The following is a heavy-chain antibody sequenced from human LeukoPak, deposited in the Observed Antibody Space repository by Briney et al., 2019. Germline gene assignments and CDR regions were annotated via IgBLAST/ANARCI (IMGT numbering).Heavy chain of an antibody. J-gene: IGHJ4*02. CDR3: ARGGDGYIDFDY. Sequence: PSETLSLTCAVSGGSISSGGYSWSWIRQPPGKGLEWIGYIYHSGSTYYNPSLKSRVTISVDRSKNQFSLKLSSVTAADTAVYYCARGGDGYIDFDYWGQGTLVTVSS. D-gene: IGHD5-24*01. CDR2: IYHSGST. CDR1: GGSISSGGYS. V-gene: IGHV4-30-2*01.